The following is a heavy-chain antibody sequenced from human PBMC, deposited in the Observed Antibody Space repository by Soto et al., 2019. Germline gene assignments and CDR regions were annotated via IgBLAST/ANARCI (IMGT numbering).Heavy chain of an antibody. CDR2: ISWNSGNI. CDR1: GFTFDDHA. D-gene: IGHD3-22*01. Sequence: EVQLVESGGGLVQPGRSLRLSCAASGFTFDDHAMHWVRQVPGKGLEWVSGISWNSGNIGYADSVKGRFTISRDNAENSLYLQMYSLRVEDTALYYCVRDMDVSGYARFDYWGQGTLVTVSS. J-gene: IGHJ4*02. V-gene: IGHV3-9*01. CDR3: VRDMDVSGYARFDY.